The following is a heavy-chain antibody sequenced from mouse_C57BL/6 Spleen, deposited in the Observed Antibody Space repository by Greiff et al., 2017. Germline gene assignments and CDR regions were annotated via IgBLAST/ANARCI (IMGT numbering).Heavy chain of an antibody. J-gene: IGHJ2*01. Sequence: VKLVESGAELARPGASVKMSCKASGYTFTSYTMHWVKQRPGQGLEWIGYINPSSGYTKYNQKFKDKATLTADKSSSTAYMQLSSLTSEDSAVYYCARSLSTVVATDYWGQGTTLTVSS. CDR2: INPSSGYT. CDR1: GYTFTSYT. CDR3: ARSLSTVVATDY. V-gene: IGHV1-4*01. D-gene: IGHD1-1*01.